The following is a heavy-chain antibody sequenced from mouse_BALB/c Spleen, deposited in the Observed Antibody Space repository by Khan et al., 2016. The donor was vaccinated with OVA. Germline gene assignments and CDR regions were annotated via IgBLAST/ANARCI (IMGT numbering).Heavy chain of an antibody. CDR2: IWSGGST. CDR1: GFSLTSYG. CDR3: ARIFRGTTDYAMDY. Sequence: QMQLEVSGPGLVQPSQSLSITCTVSGFSLTSYGVHWVRQSPGKGLEWLGVIWSGGSTDYNAAFISRLSISKDNSKSQVFFKMNSLQANDTAIYYCARIFRGTTDYAMDYWGQGTSVTVSS. J-gene: IGHJ4*01. V-gene: IGHV2-2*02. D-gene: IGHD2-14*01.